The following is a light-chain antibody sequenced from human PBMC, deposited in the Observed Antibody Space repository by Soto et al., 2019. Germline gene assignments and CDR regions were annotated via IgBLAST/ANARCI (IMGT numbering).Light chain of an antibody. CDR1: QDISNY. CDR3: QTYNSALT. J-gene: IGKJ5*01. Sequence: DIQMTQSPSSLSASVGDRITITCRASQDISNYLAWYQQKPGKDTKLLIYSASTLQSVVPSRFSGSGSGTDFTLTISSLQPEDVATYFCQTYNSALTFGQGKRLEI. CDR2: SAS. V-gene: IGKV1-27*01.